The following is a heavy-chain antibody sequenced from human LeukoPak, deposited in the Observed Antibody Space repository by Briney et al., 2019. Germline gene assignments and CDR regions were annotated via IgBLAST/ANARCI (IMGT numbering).Heavy chain of an antibody. D-gene: IGHD6-19*01. CDR1: GGTFSSYA. CDR2: IIPIFGTA. J-gene: IGHJ4*02. Sequence: ASVKVSCKASGGTFSSYAISWVRQAPGQGLEWMGGIIPIFGTANYAQKFQGRVTITADKSTSTAYMELSSLRSDDTAVYYCARAKYERYSSGWYDYWGQGTLVTVSS. V-gene: IGHV1-69*06. CDR3: ARAKYERYSSGWYDY.